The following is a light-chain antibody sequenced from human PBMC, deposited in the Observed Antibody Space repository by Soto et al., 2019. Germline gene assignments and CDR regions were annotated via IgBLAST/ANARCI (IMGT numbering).Light chain of an antibody. J-gene: IGKJ1*01. V-gene: IGKV1-5*03. CDR1: QITGSW. CDR2: NSS. Sequence: DIQMTQSPSILSASVVDRVTITFRASQITGSWVAWYQQKPGRAPNLFIHNSSHLESWVPSRFRGSGSGTKFTLNISRLPPGDFATYYCQNYNSYPWTFGQGTKVDIK. CDR3: QNYNSYPWT.